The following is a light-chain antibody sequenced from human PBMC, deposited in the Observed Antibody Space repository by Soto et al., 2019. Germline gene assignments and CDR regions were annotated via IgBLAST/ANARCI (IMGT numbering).Light chain of an antibody. Sequence: QSALTQPASVSGSPGQSITISCTATSGGVGDFDYVSWYQQHPGEAPKLIIYEVSHRPSGVSDRFSGSKSGDTASLTISGLQADDEASYYCHSHTTTNSLVFGTGTKLTVL. CDR3: HSHTTTNSLV. J-gene: IGLJ1*01. CDR2: EVS. V-gene: IGLV2-14*01. CDR1: SGGVGDFDY.